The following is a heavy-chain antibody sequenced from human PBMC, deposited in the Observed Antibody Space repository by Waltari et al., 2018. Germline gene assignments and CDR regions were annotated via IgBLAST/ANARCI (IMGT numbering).Heavy chain of an antibody. J-gene: IGHJ1*01. Sequence: EVQLLESGGGLEQPGGSGRLYCAAYGFGLDTFYMPWVRQAPGRGLEWVSAISDSGATTYYADSVKGRFTISRDNYKKMLYLQMSSLRVDDTAVYYCATYGQSPRNDQWGQGTQLTVSS. CDR2: ISDSGATT. CDR3: ATYGQSPRNDQ. D-gene: IGHD2-2*01. CDR1: GFGLDTFY. V-gene: IGHV3-23*01.